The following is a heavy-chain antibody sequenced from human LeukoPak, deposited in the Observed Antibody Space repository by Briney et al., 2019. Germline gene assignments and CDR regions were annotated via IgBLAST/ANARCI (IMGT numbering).Heavy chain of an antibody. V-gene: IGHV5-51*01. CDR1: GSIFTSYW. D-gene: IGHD6-19*01. CDR3: ARSFVAGAGYYYGMDV. Sequence: GASLKISCKGSGSIFTSYWIAWVRQLPGQGLEWMGIIFPHDSNTRYNTSFEGQVTISADKSVSTAYLQWSGLRASDTAMYYCARSFVAGAGYYYGMDVWGQGTTVTVSS. J-gene: IGHJ6*02. CDR2: IFPHDSNT.